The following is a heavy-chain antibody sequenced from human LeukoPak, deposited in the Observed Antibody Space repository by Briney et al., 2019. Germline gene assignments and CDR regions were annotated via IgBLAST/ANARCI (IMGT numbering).Heavy chain of an antibody. D-gene: IGHD3-22*01. CDR2: INPNSGGT. Sequence: GASVKVSCKASGYTFTGYYMHWVRQAPGQGLEWMGWINPNSGGTNYAQKFQGRVTMTRDTSISTAYMELSRLRSDDTAVYYCASGGYDSSGCYNWFDPWGQGTLVTVSS. CDR1: GYTFTGYY. J-gene: IGHJ5*02. CDR3: ASGGYDSSGCYNWFDP. V-gene: IGHV1-2*02.